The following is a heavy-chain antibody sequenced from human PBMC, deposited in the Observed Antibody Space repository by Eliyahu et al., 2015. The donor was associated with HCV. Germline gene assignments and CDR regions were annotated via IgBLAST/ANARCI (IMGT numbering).Heavy chain of an antibody. V-gene: IGHV3-9*01. CDR1: FDDYA. J-gene: IGHJ6*02. CDR2: ISWNSGSI. D-gene: IGHD2-15*01. CDR3: AKELYCSGGSCYSNSYYYYYGMDV. Sequence: FDDYAMHWVRQAPGKGLEWVSGISWNSGSIGYADSVKGRFTISRDNAKNSLYLQMNSLRAEDTALYYCAKELYCSGGSCYSNSYYYYYGMDVWGQGTTVTVSS.